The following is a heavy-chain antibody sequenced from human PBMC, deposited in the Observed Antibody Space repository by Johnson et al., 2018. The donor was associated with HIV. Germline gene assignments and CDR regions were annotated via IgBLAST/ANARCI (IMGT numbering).Heavy chain of an antibody. Sequence: VQLVESAGGVVQPGRSLRLSCAASGFTVSSNYMSWVRQAPGKGLEWVSVIYSGGSTYYADSVKGRFTISRDNSKNTLYLQMNSLATEDTAIYYCVRGSLTDDSFADWGQGTMVLVSS. V-gene: IGHV3-66*02. CDR3: VRGSLTDDSFAD. CDR2: IYSGGST. CDR1: GFTVSSNY. J-gene: IGHJ3*01. D-gene: IGHD2-8*01.